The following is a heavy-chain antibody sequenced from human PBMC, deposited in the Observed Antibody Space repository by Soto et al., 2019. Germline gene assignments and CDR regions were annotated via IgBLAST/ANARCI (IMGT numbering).Heavy chain of an antibody. J-gene: IGHJ4*02. CDR3: ARDSSRREYGDYEFDY. V-gene: IGHV4-30-4*01. Sequence: QVQLQESGPGLVKPSQTLSLTCTVSGGSISSGDYYWSWIRQPPGKGLEWIGYIYYSGSTYYNPSLKSRVTISVDTSKNQFSLKLSSVTAADTAVYYCARDSSRREYGDYEFDYWGQGTLVTVSS. D-gene: IGHD4-17*01. CDR2: IYYSGST. CDR1: GGSISSGDYY.